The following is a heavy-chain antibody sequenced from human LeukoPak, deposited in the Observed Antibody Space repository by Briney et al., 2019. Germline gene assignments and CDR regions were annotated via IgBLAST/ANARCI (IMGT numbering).Heavy chain of an antibody. CDR2: MRSDGSDK. Sequence: GGPLRLSCAPSGFIFSSYDKLWLPEAPGKALEWVAFMRSDGSDKNYADAVKGRFTISRDNSKNTLYLQMNSLRVEDTAVYYCAKHDSNYWGQGTLVTVSS. CDR1: GFIFSSYD. CDR3: AKHDSNY. J-gene: IGHJ4*02. D-gene: IGHD3-22*01. V-gene: IGHV3-30*02.